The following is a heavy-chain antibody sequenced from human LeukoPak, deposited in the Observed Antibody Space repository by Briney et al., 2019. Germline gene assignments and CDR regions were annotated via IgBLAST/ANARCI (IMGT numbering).Heavy chain of an antibody. CDR1: GFTFSIYS. Sequence: GGSLRLSCAASGFTFSIYSINWVRQAPGKGLEWVSSISSSSSYIYYADSVKGRFTISRDNVKNSLYLQMNSLRAEDTAMYYCVRDLLGSDYGSDIWGQGTMVTVSS. V-gene: IGHV3-21*01. J-gene: IGHJ3*02. D-gene: IGHD3-10*01. CDR3: VRDLLGSDYGSDI. CDR2: ISSSSSYI.